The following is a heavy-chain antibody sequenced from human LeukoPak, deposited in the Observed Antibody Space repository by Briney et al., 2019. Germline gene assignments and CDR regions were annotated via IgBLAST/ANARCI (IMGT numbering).Heavy chain of an antibody. D-gene: IGHD1/OR15-1a*01. V-gene: IGHV4-4*07. CDR3: ARGRLTNNWFDP. J-gene: IGHJ5*02. CDR1: GVSFSSYY. CDR2: IFSSGNT. Sequence: PPETLSLTCTVSGVSFSSYYWTWIRQPAGKGLEWIGRIFSSGNTNYNPSLESRVTMSIDTSKNQFSLKLTSVTAADTAVYYCARGRLTNNWFDPWGQGTLVTASS.